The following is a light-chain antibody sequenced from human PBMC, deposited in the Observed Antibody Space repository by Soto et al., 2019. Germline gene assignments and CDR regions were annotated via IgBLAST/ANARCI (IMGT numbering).Light chain of an antibody. V-gene: IGKV1-5*01. CDR2: GAS. J-gene: IGKJ1*01. CDR3: QYYTLYSGP. CDR1: DEIYTS. Sequence: DIQLTQSPSSVSASVGDSVTISCRASDEIYTSLAWYHQKPGRAPKLLIYGASNLHTGVSARFRGSGSGSDFCLTISSLQPDDIGIYYCQYYTLYSGPFGQGTRV.